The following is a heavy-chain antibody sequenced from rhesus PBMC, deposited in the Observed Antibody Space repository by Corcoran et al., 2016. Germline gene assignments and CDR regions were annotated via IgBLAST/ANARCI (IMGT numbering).Heavy chain of an antibody. D-gene: IGHD6-31*01. V-gene: IGHV3-10*01. J-gene: IGHJ4*01. CDR1: GFTFIADY. CDR3: TRRGIAAAGALDY. Sequence: VQLVESGGGLVQPGGSLSLSCAASGFTFIADYMAWVRKAPGKGLVRGGQINPNGGTTFLMDSVKGRVTISRDNAKNTLYLQINSLKIEDTAVYYCTRRGIAAAGALDYWGQGVLVTVSS. CDR2: INPNGGTT.